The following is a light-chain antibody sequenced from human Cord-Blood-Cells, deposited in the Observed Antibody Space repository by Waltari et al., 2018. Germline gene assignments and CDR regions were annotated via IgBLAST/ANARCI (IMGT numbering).Light chain of an antibody. CDR1: SSDVGSYNR. Sequence: QSALTQPPSVSGSPGQSVTISCTGTSSDVGSYNRVPWYQQPPGTAPKLSIYEVSNRPSGVPDRFSGSKSGNTASLTISGLQAEDEADYYCSSYTSSSTWVFGGGTKLTVL. CDR3: SSYTSSSTWV. CDR2: EVS. J-gene: IGLJ3*02. V-gene: IGLV2-18*02.